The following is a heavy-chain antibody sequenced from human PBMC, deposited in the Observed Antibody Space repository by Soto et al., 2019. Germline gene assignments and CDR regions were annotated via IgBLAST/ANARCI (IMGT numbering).Heavy chain of an antibody. J-gene: IGHJ4*02. CDR2: IYYSGST. CDR3: ARDAGGPGDY. V-gene: IGHV4-59*01. Sequence: SETLSLTCTVSSASFTVYYWSWIRQPPEKGLEWIGYIYYSGSTSYNPSLTSRVTLSADTSKNQFSLKLRSVTAADTAVYYCARDAGGPGDYWGQGVLVTVSS. CDR1: SASFTVYY. D-gene: IGHD2-15*01.